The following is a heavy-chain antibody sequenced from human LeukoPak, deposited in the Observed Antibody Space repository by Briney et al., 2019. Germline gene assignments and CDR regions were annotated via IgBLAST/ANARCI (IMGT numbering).Heavy chain of an antibody. CDR2: ISYDGDDQ. CDR3: ARAYHEDYYFDF. CDR1: TFSFSDYP. D-gene: IGHD1-14*01. Sequence: GKSLRLSCAASTFSFSDYPLYWVRQAPGKGLEWVAVISYDGDDQYYAHSVKGRFTICRDNSKNTLYLQMDSLISDDTAVYYCARAYHEDYYFDFWGQGTLVIVSS. J-gene: IGHJ4*02. V-gene: IGHV3-30*08.